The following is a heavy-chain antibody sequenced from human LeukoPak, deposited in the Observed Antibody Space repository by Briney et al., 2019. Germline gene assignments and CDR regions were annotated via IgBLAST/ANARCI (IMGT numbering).Heavy chain of an antibody. CDR1: GFTVSSNY. J-gene: IGHJ4*02. V-gene: IGHV3-53*01. Sequence: GGSLRLSCAASGFTVSSNYMSWVRQAPGKGLEWVSVIYSGGSTYYADSVKGRFTISRDNPKNTLYLQTSSLRVEDTAVYYCARAPAYYYDSSGGPYYFDYWGQGTLVTVSS. D-gene: IGHD3-22*01. CDR3: ARAPAYYYDSSGGPYYFDY. CDR2: IYSGGST.